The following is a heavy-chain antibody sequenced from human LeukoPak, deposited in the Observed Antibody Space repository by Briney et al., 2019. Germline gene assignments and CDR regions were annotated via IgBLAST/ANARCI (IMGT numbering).Heavy chain of an antibody. CDR1: GGSASGHY. CDR2: INHRGST. CDR3: ARGLSRGVPMVRGTHKPTLDH. V-gene: IGHV4-34*01. Sequence: SETLSLTCAVYGGSASGHYWSWIRQPPGKGLEWIGEINHRGSTNSNTTLKSRATISVDTSRNQFSLQLSSVTAADTAVYYCARGLSRGVPMVRGTHKPTLDHWGQETVLTVPS. D-gene: IGHD3-10*01. J-gene: IGHJ4*02.